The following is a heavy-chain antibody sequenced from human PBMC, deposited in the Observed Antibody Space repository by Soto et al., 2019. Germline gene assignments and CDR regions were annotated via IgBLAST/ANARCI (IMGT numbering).Heavy chain of an antibody. J-gene: IGHJ6*02. V-gene: IGHV3-23*01. CDR2: ISGSGGST. CDR3: AKEKTYSSGWDGMDV. Sequence: EVQLLESGGGLVQPGGSLRLSCAASGFTFSSYAMSWVRQAPGKGLEWVSAISGSGGSTYYADSVKGRFTISRDNSKNTLNLPMNSLRAEDTAVYYCAKEKTYSSGWDGMDVWGQGTTVTVSS. D-gene: IGHD6-19*01. CDR1: GFTFSSYA.